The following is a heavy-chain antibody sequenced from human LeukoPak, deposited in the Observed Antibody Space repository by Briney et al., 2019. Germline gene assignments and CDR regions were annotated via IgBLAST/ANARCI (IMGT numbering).Heavy chain of an antibody. Sequence: GRSLRLSCEASGFTFSSYGMQWVRQAPGMGPEWVSVISHDGTVTHYADPFKGRFTIYRDSSPNTLYLQMDSLRTKDTAVYYCAKEGSQYASSWFDYWGQGTLVTVSS. CDR2: ISHDGTVT. CDR3: AKEGSQYASSWFDY. CDR1: GFTFSSYG. V-gene: IGHV3-30*18. D-gene: IGHD6-13*01. J-gene: IGHJ4*02.